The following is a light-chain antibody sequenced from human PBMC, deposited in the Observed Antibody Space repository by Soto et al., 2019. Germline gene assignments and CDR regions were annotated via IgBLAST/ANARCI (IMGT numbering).Light chain of an antibody. V-gene: IGKV3-15*01. CDR1: QSVGTN. CDR2: GAS. J-gene: IGKJ1*01. CDR3: QQYIGWPRT. Sequence: EIVMTQSPAILSVSPGETATLSCRASQSVGTNLAWFQHKPGQAPRLLIYGASTRASGIPASFSGSGSGTDFTLTISSLQSTDFGVYYCQQYIGWPRTFGHGTKGDI.